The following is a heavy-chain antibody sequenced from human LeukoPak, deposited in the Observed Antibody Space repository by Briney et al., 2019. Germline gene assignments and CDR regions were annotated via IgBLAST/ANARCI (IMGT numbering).Heavy chain of an antibody. D-gene: IGHD6-13*01. CDR2: IKQDGSEK. J-gene: IGHJ6*03. Sequence: GGSLRLSCAASGFTFSSYWMSWVRQAPGKGLEWVANIKQDGSEKYYVDSVKGRFTISRDNSKNTLYLQMNSLTAEDTAVYYCAKGEGRQQPYYYYMDVWGKGTTVTISS. V-gene: IGHV3-7*01. CDR1: GFTFSSYW. CDR3: AKGEGRQQPYYYYMDV.